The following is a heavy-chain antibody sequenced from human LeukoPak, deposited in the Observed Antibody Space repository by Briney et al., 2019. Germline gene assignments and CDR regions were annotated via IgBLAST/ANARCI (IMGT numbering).Heavy chain of an antibody. CDR1: GFTFSSYS. CDR2: ISSSSSYI. V-gene: IGHV3-21*01. D-gene: IGHD3-3*01. CDR3: ARGKYDFWSGPSIAFDI. J-gene: IGHJ3*02. Sequence: GGSLRLSCAVSGFTFSSYSTNWVRQAPGKGLEWVSSISSSSSYIYYADSVKGRFTISRDNAKNSLYLQMNSLRAEDTAVYYCARGKYDFWSGPSIAFDIWGQGTMVTVSS.